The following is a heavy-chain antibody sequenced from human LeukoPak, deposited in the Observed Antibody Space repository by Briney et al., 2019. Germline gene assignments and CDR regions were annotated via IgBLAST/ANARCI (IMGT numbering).Heavy chain of an antibody. CDR2: IRYDGSNK. V-gene: IGHV3-30*02. J-gene: IGHJ6*03. CDR1: GFTFSIYG. Sequence: PGGSLRLSCAASGFTFSIYGMHWVRQAPGKGLEWVAFIRYDGSNKYYADSVKGRFTISRDNSKNTLYLQMNSLRAEDTAVYYCATDSRGYNLYYYYYMDVWGKGTTVTVSS. CDR3: ATDSRGYNLYYYYYMDV. D-gene: IGHD5-24*01.